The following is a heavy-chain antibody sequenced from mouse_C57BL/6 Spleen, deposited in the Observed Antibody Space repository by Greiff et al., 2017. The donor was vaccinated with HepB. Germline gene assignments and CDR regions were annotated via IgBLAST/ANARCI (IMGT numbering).Heavy chain of an antibody. CDR1: GYSITSGYY. CDR3: ARDLDYYSNGYAMDY. V-gene: IGHV3-6*01. CDR2: ISYDGSN. Sequence: EVKLQESGPGLVKPSQSLSLTCSVTGYSITSGYYWNWIRQFPGNKLEWMGYISYDGSNNYNPSLKNRISITRDTSKNQFFLKLNSVTTEDTATYYCARDLDYYSNGYAMDYWGQGTSVTVSS. J-gene: IGHJ4*01. D-gene: IGHD2-5*01.